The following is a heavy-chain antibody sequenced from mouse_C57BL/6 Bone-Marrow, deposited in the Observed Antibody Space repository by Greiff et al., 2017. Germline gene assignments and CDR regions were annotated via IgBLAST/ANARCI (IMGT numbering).Heavy chain of an antibody. J-gene: IGHJ4*01. CDR1: GYTFTSYW. D-gene: IGHD1-1*01. Sequence: VKLQQPGAELVKPGASVKLSCKASGYTFTSYWMHWVKQRPGQGLEWIGMIHPNSGSTNYNEKFKSKATLTVDKSSSTAYMQLSSLTSEDSAVNYGASITTVVATGAMASWGQGTSVTVSS. CDR2: IHPNSGST. CDR3: ASITTVVATGAMAS. V-gene: IGHV1-64*01.